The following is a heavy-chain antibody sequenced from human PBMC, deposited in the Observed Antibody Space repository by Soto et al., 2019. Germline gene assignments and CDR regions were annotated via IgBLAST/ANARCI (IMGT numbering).Heavy chain of an antibody. Sequence: QVQLQESGPGLVKPSETLSLTCTVPGGPFSSSYWSWFRQPPGKGLEWIGYIYYSGSTNYNPSLKSRVTISVDTSKNQFSLKLSSVTAADTAVYYCARQVGAAFDIWGQGTMVTVSS. CDR3: ARQVGAAFDI. D-gene: IGHD1-26*01. CDR2: IYYSGST. CDR1: GGPFSSSY. V-gene: IGHV4-59*08. J-gene: IGHJ3*02.